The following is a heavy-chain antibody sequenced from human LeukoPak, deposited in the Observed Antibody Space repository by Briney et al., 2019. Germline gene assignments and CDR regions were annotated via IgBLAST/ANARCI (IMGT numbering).Heavy chain of an antibody. D-gene: IGHD3-22*01. CDR2: IYYSGST. CDR1: GGSISSGDYY. J-gene: IGHJ6*01. V-gene: IGHV4-30-4*01. Sequence: SQTLSLTCTVSGGSISSGDYYWSWIRQPPGKGLEWIGYIYYSGSTNYNPSLKSRVTISVDTSKNQFSLKLSSVTAADTAVYYCARVRYYDSSGYPPFRYYYYGMDVWGQGTTVTVSS. CDR3: ARVRYYDSSGYPPFRYYYYGMDV.